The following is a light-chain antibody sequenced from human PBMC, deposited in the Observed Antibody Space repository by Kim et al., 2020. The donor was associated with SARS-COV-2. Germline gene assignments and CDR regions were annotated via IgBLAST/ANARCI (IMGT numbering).Light chain of an antibody. CDR3: SSHTTSSTYV. Sequence: GQSITISCTGPSSDVGYYDSVSWYQQHPGKAPKLIMYDVRERASGVSNRFSGSQSGNTASLTISGLRTDDEADYYCSSHTTSSTYVFGSGTQLTVL. CDR2: DVR. J-gene: IGLJ1*01. V-gene: IGLV2-14*04. CDR1: SSDVGYYDS.